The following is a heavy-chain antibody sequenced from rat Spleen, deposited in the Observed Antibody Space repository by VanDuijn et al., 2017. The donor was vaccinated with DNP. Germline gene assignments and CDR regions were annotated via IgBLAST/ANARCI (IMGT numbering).Heavy chain of an antibody. D-gene: IGHD5-1*01. Sequence: EVQLVESDGGLVQPGRSLKVSCAASGFTFSDYYMAWVRQAPTKGLEWVATISYDGSTTYYRGSVKGRFTISSDNAKSTLYLQMDSLRSEDTATYYCARIGAVTGTFDYWGQGVMVTVSS. CDR1: GFTFSDYY. J-gene: IGHJ2*01. V-gene: IGHV5-29*01. CDR3: ARIGAVTGTFDY. CDR2: ISYDGSTT.